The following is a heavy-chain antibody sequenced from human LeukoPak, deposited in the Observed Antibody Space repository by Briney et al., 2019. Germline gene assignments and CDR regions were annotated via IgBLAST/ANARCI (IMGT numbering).Heavy chain of an antibody. CDR3: ARVGTVVVPAWGGWFDP. J-gene: IGHJ5*02. CDR2: INPNSGGT. Sequence: ASVKVSCKASGYTFTGYYMHWVRRAPGQGLEWMGWINPNSGGTNYAQKFQGRVTMTRDTSISTAYMELSRLRSDDTAVYYCARVGTVVVPAWGGWFDPWGQGTLVTVSS. D-gene: IGHD2-2*01. V-gene: IGHV1-2*02. CDR1: GYTFTGYY.